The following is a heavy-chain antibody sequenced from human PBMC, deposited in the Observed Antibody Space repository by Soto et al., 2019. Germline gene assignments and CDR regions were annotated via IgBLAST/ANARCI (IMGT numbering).Heavy chain of an antibody. D-gene: IGHD3-3*01. CDR2: INHSGST. J-gene: IGHJ5*02. V-gene: IGHV4-34*01. CDR3: ARAPIFGVVIILSWFDP. CDR1: GGSFSGYY. Sequence: PSETLSLTCAVYGGSFSGYYWSWIRQPPGKGLEWIGEINHSGSTNYNPSLKSRVTISVDTSKNQFSLKLSSVTAADTAVYYCARAPIFGVVIILSWFDPWGQGTLVTVSS.